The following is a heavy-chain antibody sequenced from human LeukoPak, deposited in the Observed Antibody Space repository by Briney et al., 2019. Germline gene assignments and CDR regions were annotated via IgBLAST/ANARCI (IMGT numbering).Heavy chain of an antibody. CDR1: GFTFSSYW. V-gene: IGHV3-7*01. CDR2: IKQDGSEK. CDR3: ARGVSSGWYVGWVY. Sequence: GGSLRLSCAASGFTFSSYWMSWVRQAPGKGLEWVANIKQDGSEKYYVDSVKGRFTISRDNAKNSLYLHMNSLRAEDTGVYYCARGVSSGWYVGWVYWGQGTLVTVSS. D-gene: IGHD6-19*01. J-gene: IGHJ4*02.